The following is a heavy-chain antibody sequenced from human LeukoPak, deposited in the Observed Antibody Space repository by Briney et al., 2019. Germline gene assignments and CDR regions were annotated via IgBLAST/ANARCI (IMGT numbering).Heavy chain of an antibody. CDR3: ARDGWGRYDFWSGYLY. CDR2: INWNGGST. D-gene: IGHD3-3*01. J-gene: IGHJ4*02. CDR1: GFTFDDYG. V-gene: IGHV3-20*04. Sequence: GGSLRLSCAASGFTFDDYGMSWVRQAPGKGLEWVSGINWNGGSTGYADSVKGRFTISRDNAKNSLYLQMNSLRAEDTALYYRARDGWGRYDFWSGYLYWGQGTLVTVSS.